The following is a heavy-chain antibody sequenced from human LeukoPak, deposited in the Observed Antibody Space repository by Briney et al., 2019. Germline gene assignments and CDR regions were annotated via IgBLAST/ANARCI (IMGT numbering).Heavy chain of an antibody. Sequence: GSLRLSCAASGFTFSSYWMHWVRQAPGKGLVWVSRINSDGSSTSYADSVKGRFTISRDNAKNTLYLQMDSLRAEDTAMYYCARGTGSYYSLGYWGQEPWSPSPQ. J-gene: IGHJ4*01. CDR2: INSDGSST. CDR1: GFTFSSYW. D-gene: IGHD1-26*01. V-gene: IGHV3-74*01. CDR3: ARGTGSYYSLGY.